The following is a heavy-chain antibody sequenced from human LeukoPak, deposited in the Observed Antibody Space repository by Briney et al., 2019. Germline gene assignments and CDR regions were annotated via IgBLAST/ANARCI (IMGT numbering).Heavy chain of an antibody. J-gene: IGHJ5*02. Sequence: ASVKVSCKASGYTFTSYGISWVRPAPGQGLEWMGWISAYNGNTNYAQKLQGRVTMTTDTSTSTAYMELRSLRSDDTAVYYCARDSWGFGEPGVWFDPWGQGTLVTVSS. V-gene: IGHV1-18*01. CDR1: GYTFTSYG. CDR2: ISAYNGNT. D-gene: IGHD3-10*01. CDR3: ARDSWGFGEPGVWFDP.